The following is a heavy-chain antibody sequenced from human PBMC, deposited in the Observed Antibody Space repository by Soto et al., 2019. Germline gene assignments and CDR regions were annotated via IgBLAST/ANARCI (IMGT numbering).Heavy chain of an antibody. Sequence: ASVKVSCKASGYTFTSYYMHWVRQAPAQGLEWMGIINPSGGSTGYAQKFQGRATMTRDTSTSTVYMELSSLRSEDTAVYYCARWGGQDSYCYYYGMDVWGQGTTVTVSS. CDR2: INPSGGST. J-gene: IGHJ6*02. CDR3: ARWGGQDSYCYYYGMDV. CDR1: GYTFTSYY. V-gene: IGHV1-46*01. D-gene: IGHD5-12*01.